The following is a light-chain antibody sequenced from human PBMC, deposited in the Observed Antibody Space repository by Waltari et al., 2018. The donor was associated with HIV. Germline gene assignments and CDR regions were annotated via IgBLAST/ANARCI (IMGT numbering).Light chain of an antibody. CDR3: KSFSTSNTYV. J-gene: IGLJ1*01. Sequence: QSALTQPASVSGSPGQSITISCTGTSSYVGYFNYVSWYPQHPGKAPKVIIFDVNNGPSGVSNHFAGSKSGYTASLTISRLRAEDEADYYCKSFSTSNTYVFGSGTRVTVL. CDR1: SSYVGYFNY. V-gene: IGLV2-14*01. CDR2: DVN.